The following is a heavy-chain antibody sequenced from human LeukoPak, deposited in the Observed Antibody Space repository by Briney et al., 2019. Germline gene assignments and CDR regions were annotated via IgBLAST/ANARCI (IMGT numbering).Heavy chain of an antibody. Sequence: ASVKVSCKASGGTFSSYAISWVRQAPGQGLEWMGGIIPIFGTANYAQKFQGRVTITTDESTSTAYMELSSLRSEDTAVYYCARGDFDYDFWSGYHLGYWGQGTLVTVSS. J-gene: IGHJ4*02. D-gene: IGHD3-3*01. CDR1: GGTFSSYA. CDR2: IIPIFGTA. V-gene: IGHV1-69*05. CDR3: ARGDFDYDFWSGYHLGY.